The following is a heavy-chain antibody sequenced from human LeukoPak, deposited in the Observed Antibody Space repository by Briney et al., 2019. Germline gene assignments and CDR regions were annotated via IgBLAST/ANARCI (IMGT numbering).Heavy chain of an antibody. Sequence: SETLSLTCTVSGGSISSYYWSWIRQPPGKGLEWIGYIYYSGSTNYNPSLKSRVTISVDTSKNQFSLKLSSVTAADTAVYYCARAEAAQPIDYWGQGTLVTVSS. V-gene: IGHV4-59*12. CDR1: GGSISSYY. CDR3: ARAEAAQPIDY. CDR2: IYYSGST. D-gene: IGHD6-25*01. J-gene: IGHJ4*02.